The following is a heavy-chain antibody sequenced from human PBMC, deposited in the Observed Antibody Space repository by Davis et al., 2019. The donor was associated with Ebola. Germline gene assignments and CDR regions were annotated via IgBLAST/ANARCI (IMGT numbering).Heavy chain of an antibody. CDR2: IDSGGST. CDR3: ARDGPVGAILYGMDV. V-gene: IGHV3-53*01. J-gene: IGHJ6*02. CDR1: GFIVSSNY. D-gene: IGHD1-26*01. Sequence: PGGSLRLSCAASGFIVSSNYMTWVRQAPGKGLEWVSVIDSGGSTYYGDSVKGRFTISRDNSNNLLYPQMNSLRDEDTAVYYCARDGPVGAILYGMDVWGQGTTVTVSS.